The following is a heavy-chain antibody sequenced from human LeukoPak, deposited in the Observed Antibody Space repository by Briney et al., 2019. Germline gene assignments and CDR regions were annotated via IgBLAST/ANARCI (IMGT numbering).Heavy chain of an antibody. Sequence: TGGSLRLSCAASGFTFSDYYMSWIRQAPGKGLEWVSYISSSGSTIYYADSVKGRFTFSRDNAKNSLYLQMNSLRAEDTAVYYCARLFYYYYSMDVWGQGTTVTVSS. J-gene: IGHJ6*02. CDR2: ISSSGSTI. V-gene: IGHV3-11*01. CDR1: GFTFSDYY. CDR3: ARLFYYYYSMDV.